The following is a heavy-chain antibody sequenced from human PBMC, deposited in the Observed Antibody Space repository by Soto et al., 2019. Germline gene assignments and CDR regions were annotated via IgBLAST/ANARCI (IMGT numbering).Heavy chain of an antibody. CDR2: ISYDGSNK. Sequence: QVQLVESGGGVVQPGRSLRLSCAASGSTFSSYAMHWVRQAPGKGLEWVAVISYDGSNKYYADSVKGRFTISRDNSKNTLYLQMNSLRAEDTAVYYCARDLKIAAAGTVFYYYYGMDVWGQGTTVTVSS. CDR3: ARDLKIAAAGTVFYYYYGMDV. V-gene: IGHV3-30-3*01. D-gene: IGHD6-13*01. J-gene: IGHJ6*02. CDR1: GSTFSSYA.